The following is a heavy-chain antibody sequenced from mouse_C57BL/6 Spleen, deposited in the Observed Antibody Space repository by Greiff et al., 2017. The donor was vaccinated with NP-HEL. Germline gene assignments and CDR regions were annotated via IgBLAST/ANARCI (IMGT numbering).Heavy chain of an antibody. CDR1: GFTFTDYY. CDR2: IRNKANGYTT. V-gene: IGHV7-3*01. D-gene: IGHD4-1*01. J-gene: IGHJ2*01. CDR3: ARLLGQDYFDY. Sequence: EVQRVESGGGLVQPGGSLSLSCAASGFTFTDYYMSWVRQPPGKALEWLGFIRNKANGYTTEYSASVKGRFTISRDNSQSILYLQMNALRAEDSATYYCARLLGQDYFDYWGQSTTLTVSS.